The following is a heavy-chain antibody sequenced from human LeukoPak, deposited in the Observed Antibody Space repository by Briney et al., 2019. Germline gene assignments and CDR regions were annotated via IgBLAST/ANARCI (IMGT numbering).Heavy chain of an antibody. CDR2: INPNSGGT. V-gene: IGHV1-2*02. CDR3: ARGGIAIFGVVTPYYMDV. J-gene: IGHJ6*03. D-gene: IGHD3-3*01. Sequence: ASVKVSCKASGYTFTGHYMHWVRQAPGQGLEWMGWINPNSGGTNYAQEFQGRVTMTRDMSTSTVYMELSSLRSEDTAVYYCARGGIAIFGVVTPYYMDVWGKGTTVTVSS. CDR1: GYTFTGHY.